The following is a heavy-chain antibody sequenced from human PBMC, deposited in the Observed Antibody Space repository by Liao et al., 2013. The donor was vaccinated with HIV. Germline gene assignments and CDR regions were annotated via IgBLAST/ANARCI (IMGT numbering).Heavy chain of an antibody. Sequence: QVQLQQWGAGLLKPSETLSLTCAVYGGSFSGYYWSWIRQPPGKGLEWIGEINPSGSTNYNPSLKSRVTISVDTSKKQFSLQLHSVTAADTAIYFCTRGVRYSSLFDLWGQGTRVAVSS. D-gene: IGHD3-9*01. CDR3: TRGVRYSSLFDL. J-gene: IGHJ4*02. CDR2: INPSGST. V-gene: IGHV4-34*01. CDR1: GGSFSGYY.